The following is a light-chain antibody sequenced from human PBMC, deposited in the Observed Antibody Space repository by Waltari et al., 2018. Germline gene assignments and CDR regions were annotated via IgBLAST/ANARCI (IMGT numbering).Light chain of an antibody. Sequence: QSALTQPRSVSGSPGQSVTISCTGISSDLGAYNFAHWYQQHPGKAPKLMIHDVSKRPSGVPDRFSGSKSGNTASLTISGLQAEDEAEYYCCSYVGSHTNWVFGGGTKLTVL. CDR2: DVS. CDR3: CSYVGSHTNWV. CDR1: SSDLGAYNF. J-gene: IGLJ3*02. V-gene: IGLV2-11*01.